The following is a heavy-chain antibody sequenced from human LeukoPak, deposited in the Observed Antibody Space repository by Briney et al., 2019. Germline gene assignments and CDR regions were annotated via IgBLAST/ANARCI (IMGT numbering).Heavy chain of an antibody. CDR2: IYHSGST. D-gene: IGHD3-10*01. CDR1: GGSFSGYY. CDR3: ARALRRPFGESFIDY. J-gene: IGHJ4*02. V-gene: IGHV4-34*01. Sequence: PSETLSLTCAVYGGSFSGYYWSWIRQPPGKGLEWIGYIYHSGSTYYNPSLKSRVTISVDRSKNQFPLKLSSVTAADTAVYYCARALRRPFGESFIDYWGQGTLVTVSS.